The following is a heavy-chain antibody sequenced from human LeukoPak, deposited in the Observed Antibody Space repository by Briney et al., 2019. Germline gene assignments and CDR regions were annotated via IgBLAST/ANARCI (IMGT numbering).Heavy chain of an antibody. CDR2: INPNSGGT. Sequence: ASVKVSCKASGYTFTGYYMHWVRQAPGQGLEWMGWINPNSGGTNYAQKFQGRVTMTRDTSISTVYMELSRLRPDDTAVYYCARDRLVAARPGDYYYYGMDVWGQGTTVTVSS. D-gene: IGHD6-6*01. J-gene: IGHJ6*02. V-gene: IGHV1-2*02. CDR1: GYTFTGYY. CDR3: ARDRLVAARPGDYYYYGMDV.